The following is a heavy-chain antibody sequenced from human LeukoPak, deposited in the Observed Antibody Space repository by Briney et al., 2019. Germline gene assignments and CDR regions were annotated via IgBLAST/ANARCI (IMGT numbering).Heavy chain of an antibody. CDR1: GDSFSNYY. CDR3: ASSPRLTTSWFLFDS. D-gene: IGHD2-2*01. Sequence: SETLSLTCSVSGDSFSNYYWTWIRQPPAKGLDWIGYVYYSGSTNYNPSLKTRLHLSVDTSKNRFSLKLSSVTAADKAVYYCASSPRLTTSWFLFDSWGHGTLVTVSS. CDR2: VYYSGST. J-gene: IGHJ5*01. V-gene: IGHV4-59*08.